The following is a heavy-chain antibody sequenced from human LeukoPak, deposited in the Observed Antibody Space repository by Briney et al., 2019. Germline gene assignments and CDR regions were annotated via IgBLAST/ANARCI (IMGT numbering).Heavy chain of an antibody. V-gene: IGHV4-59*12. D-gene: IGHD3-22*01. Sequence: SETLSLTCAVSGGSISSYYWSWIRQPPGKGLEWIGYIYYSGSTNYNPSLKSRVTISVDTSKNQFSLKLSSVTAADTAVYYCARGRRNYYDSSGYHYNDYWGQGTLVTVSS. CDR2: IYYSGST. J-gene: IGHJ4*02. CDR1: GGSISSYY. CDR3: ARGRRNYYDSSGYHYNDY.